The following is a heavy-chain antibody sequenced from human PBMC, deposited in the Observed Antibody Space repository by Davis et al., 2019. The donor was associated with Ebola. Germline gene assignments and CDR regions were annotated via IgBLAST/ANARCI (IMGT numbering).Heavy chain of an antibody. J-gene: IGHJ6*02. D-gene: IGHD3-10*01. CDR2: INHSGTP. Sequence: PSETLSLTCAAYGWSFSGYFWTWIRQPPGRGLEWIAEINHSGTPNYNPSLKSRVSISVDTSKNQFSLKLSSVTAADTAIYYCTRTAIVRGVVITTPRSWAPNGLDVWGQGTTVSVSS. CDR1: GWSFSGYF. V-gene: IGHV4-34*01. CDR3: TRTAIVRGVVITTPRSWAPNGLDV.